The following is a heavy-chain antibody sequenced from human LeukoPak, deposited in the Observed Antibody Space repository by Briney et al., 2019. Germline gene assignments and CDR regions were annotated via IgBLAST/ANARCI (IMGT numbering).Heavy chain of an antibody. Sequence: GGSLRLSCTASGFTFNIYSMTWVRQAPGKGLEWVANIKQDGSEKYYVDSVKGRFTISRDNAKNSLYLQMNSLRAEDTAVYYCARVGSSGWWGFDYWGQGTLVTVSS. D-gene: IGHD6-19*01. CDR2: IKQDGSEK. J-gene: IGHJ4*02. CDR1: GFTFNIYS. V-gene: IGHV3-7*01. CDR3: ARVGSSGWWGFDY.